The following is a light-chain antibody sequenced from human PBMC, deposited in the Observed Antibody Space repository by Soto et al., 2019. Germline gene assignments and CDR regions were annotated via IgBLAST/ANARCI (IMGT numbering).Light chain of an antibody. CDR2: GAS. J-gene: IGKJ4*01. CDR3: QQLISYPLT. Sequence: DIQLTQSPSFLSASVGDRVTITCRASQGISSYLAWYQQKAGKAPKLLIYGASTLQSGVPSRFSGSGSGTEFTLTISSLQTEDFATYYCQQLISYPLTFGGGTKVEIK. V-gene: IGKV1-9*01. CDR1: QGISSY.